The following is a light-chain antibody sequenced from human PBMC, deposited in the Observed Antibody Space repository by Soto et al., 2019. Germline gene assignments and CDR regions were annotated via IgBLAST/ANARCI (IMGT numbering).Light chain of an antibody. CDR3: MQGRQLPAT. Sequence: DIVMTQSPLSLAVTPGESASISCRSSQSLLYTTGNNHLDWYLQRPGQPPQLLIYWGSNRASGVPDRFSGSGSGTDFTLKISGVEADDVGVYYCMQGRQLPATFGQGTRLEIK. CDR1: QSLLYTTGNNH. J-gene: IGKJ5*01. V-gene: IGKV2-28*01. CDR2: WGS.